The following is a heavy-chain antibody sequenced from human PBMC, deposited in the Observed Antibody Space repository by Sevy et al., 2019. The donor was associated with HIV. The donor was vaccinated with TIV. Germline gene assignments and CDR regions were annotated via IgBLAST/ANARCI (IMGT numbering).Heavy chain of an antibody. Sequence: GGSLRLSCAASGFTFSSYAMHWVRQAPGKGLEWVAVISYDGSNKYYADSVKGRFTISRDNSKNTLYLQMNSLRAEDTAVYYCARKDIVLVPAAMREKDYYYGMDVWGQGTTVTVSS. V-gene: IGHV3-30-3*01. J-gene: IGHJ6*02. CDR2: ISYDGSNK. D-gene: IGHD2-2*01. CDR3: ARKDIVLVPAAMREKDYYYGMDV. CDR1: GFTFSSYA.